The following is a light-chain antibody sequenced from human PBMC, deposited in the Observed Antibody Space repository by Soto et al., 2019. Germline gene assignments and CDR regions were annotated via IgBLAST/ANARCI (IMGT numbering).Light chain of an antibody. J-gene: IGLJ2*01. CDR2: GDN. Sequence: QSVLTQPPSVSGAPGQRVTISCTGSSSHIGAGYGVNWYQQLPGTAPKLLIYGDNNRPSGVPDRFSGPKSGTSASLAITGLQAEDEADYYCQSYDNSLSGSRVFGGGTKLTVL. CDR3: QSYDNSLSGSRV. CDR1: SSHIGAGYG. V-gene: IGLV1-40*01.